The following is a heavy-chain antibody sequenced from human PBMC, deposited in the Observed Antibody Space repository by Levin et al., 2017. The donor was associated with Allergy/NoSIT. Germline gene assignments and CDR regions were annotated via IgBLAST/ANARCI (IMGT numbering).Heavy chain of an antibody. V-gene: IGHV1-18*01. D-gene: IGHD2-2*01. CDR3: AGGSAAIKLDY. CDR1: GYPFNSYG. J-gene: IGHJ4*02. CDR2: ISASNGNI. Sequence: AASVKVSCKASGYPFNSYGINWVRQAPGQGLEWVGWISASNGNIRYAQKLQGRVTMTTDTSTSTAYMELRSLRSDDTAVYFCAGGSAAIKLDYWGQGTLVTVSS.